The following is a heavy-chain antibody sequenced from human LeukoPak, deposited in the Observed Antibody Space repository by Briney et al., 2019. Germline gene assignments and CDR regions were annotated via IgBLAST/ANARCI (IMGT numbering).Heavy chain of an antibody. CDR3: ARVVAADHHFDY. V-gene: IGHV3-21*01. J-gene: IGHJ4*02. CDR1: GFTFSTYS. CDR2: ISSSSSYI. D-gene: IGHD2-2*01. Sequence: PGGSLRLSCAASGFTFSTYSMNWVRQAPGKGLEWVSSISSSSSYIYYADSVKGRFTISRDNAKNSLYLQMNSLRAEDTAVYYCARVVAADHHFDYWGQGTLVTVSS.